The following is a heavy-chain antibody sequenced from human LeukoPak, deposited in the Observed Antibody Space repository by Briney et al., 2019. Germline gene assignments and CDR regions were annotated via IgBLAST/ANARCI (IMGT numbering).Heavy chain of an antibody. V-gene: IGHV3-23*01. CDR1: GFTFSSYA. CDR2: IRGSGDIT. D-gene: IGHD7-27*01. CDR3: ARDKGNWEHY. Sequence: GGSLRLSCAASGFTFSSYAMSWVRQAPGKGLEWVSGIRGSGDITYYADSVKGRFTISRDNFKNTLYLQMNSLRAEDAAVYYCARDKGNWEHYWGQGTLVTVPS. J-gene: IGHJ4*02.